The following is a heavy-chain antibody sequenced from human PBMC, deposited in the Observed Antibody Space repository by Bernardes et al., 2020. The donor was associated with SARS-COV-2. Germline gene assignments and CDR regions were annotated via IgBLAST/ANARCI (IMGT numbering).Heavy chain of an antibody. Sequence: SLILSCAASGFTFSSYGMHWVRQAPGQGLEWVAVISYDGSNKYYADSVKGRFTISRDNSKNTLYLQMNSLRAEDTAVYYCAKDPGYYYDSSGYYPPYYYYGMDVWGQGTTVTVSS. J-gene: IGHJ6*02. CDR1: GFTFSSYG. D-gene: IGHD3-22*01. V-gene: IGHV3-30*18. CDR2: ISYDGSNK. CDR3: AKDPGYYYDSSGYYPPYYYYGMDV.